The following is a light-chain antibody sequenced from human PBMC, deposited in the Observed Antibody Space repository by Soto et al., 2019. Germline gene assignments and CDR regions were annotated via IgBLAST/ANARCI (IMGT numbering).Light chain of an antibody. CDR2: KAS. CDR1: QSISVW. CDR3: QQSNSYPLT. J-gene: IGKJ4*01. Sequence: DIQMTQSPSTLSASVGDRVTITCRVSQSISVWLAWYQQKPGKAPNLLIYKASTLESGVPSRFSGSGSGTEFTLTISSLQPDDFATYYCQQSNSYPLTIGGGTKVEIK. V-gene: IGKV1-5*03.